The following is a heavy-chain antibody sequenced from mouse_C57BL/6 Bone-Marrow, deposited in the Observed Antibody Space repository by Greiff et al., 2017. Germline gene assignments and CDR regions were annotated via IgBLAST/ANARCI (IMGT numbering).Heavy chain of an antibody. V-gene: IGHV1-85*01. D-gene: IGHD1-1*01. CDR3: ARDYGSSYWYFDV. J-gene: IGHJ1*03. Sequence: QVQLKESGPELVKPGASVTLSCKASGYTFTSYDINWVKQRPGQGLEWIGWIYPRDGSTKYNEKFKGKVTLTVDTSSSTAYMELHSLTSEDAAVYFWARDYGSSYWYFDVWGTGTTVTVSS. CDR2: IYPRDGST. CDR1: GYTFTSYD.